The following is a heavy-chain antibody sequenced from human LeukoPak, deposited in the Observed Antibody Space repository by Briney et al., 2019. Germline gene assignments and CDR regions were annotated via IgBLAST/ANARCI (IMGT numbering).Heavy chain of an antibody. CDR1: GDSISSYC. V-gene: IGHV4-59*01. CDR3: ATGYSSTWYYFDY. Sequence: SETLYLTCTVPGDSISSYCWRWIRQPPGQGLGLIWYSYHTGSTYYNPSLKSRVTISVDTSRNQFSLRLSAVTAGDNAVYYCATGYSSTWYYFDYWGQGTLVTVSS. D-gene: IGHD6-13*01. CDR2: SYHTGST. J-gene: IGHJ4*02.